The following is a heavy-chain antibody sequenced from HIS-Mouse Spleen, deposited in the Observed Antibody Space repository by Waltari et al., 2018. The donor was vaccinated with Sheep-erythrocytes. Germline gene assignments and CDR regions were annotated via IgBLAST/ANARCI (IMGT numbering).Heavy chain of an antibody. Sequence: EVQLLESGGGLVQTGGSLRLSCAASGFTFSSSAISWVRQAPGKGLEWVSAISGSGGSTYYADSVKGRFTISRDNSKNTLYLQMNSLRAEDTAVYYCAKQTLRRTYFDYWGQGTLVTVSS. CDR2: ISGSGGST. D-gene: IGHD4-17*01. V-gene: IGHV3-23*01. CDR1: GFTFSSSA. CDR3: AKQTLRRTYFDY. J-gene: IGHJ4*02.